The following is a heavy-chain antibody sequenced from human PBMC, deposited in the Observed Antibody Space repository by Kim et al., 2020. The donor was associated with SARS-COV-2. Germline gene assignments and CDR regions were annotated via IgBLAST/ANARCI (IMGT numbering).Heavy chain of an antibody. D-gene: IGHD1-26*01. CDR3: ARAHKSRVKGDYYYYGMDV. V-gene: IGHV4-34*01. Sequence: SETLSLTCAVYGGSFSGYYWSWIRQPPGKGLEWIGEINHSGSTNYNPSLKSRVTISVDTSKNQFSLKLSSVTAADTAVYYCARAHKSRVKGDYYYYGMDVWGQGTTVTVSS. CDR1: GGSFSGYY. CDR2: INHSGST. J-gene: IGHJ6*02.